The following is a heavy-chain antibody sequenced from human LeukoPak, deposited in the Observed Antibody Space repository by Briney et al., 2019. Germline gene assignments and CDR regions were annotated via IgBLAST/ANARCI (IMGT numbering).Heavy chain of an antibody. CDR3: AKSGYNRFDY. V-gene: IGHV3-7*01. D-gene: IGHD5-24*01. CDR1: GFTFSHFW. Sequence: GGSLRLSCAASGFTFSHFWMSWVRQAPGKGLEWVANIKQDGSEKYYVDSVKGRFTITRDNAKNLLYLQMKSLRAEDTAVYYCAKSGYNRFDYWGQGTLVTVSS. J-gene: IGHJ4*02. CDR2: IKQDGSEK.